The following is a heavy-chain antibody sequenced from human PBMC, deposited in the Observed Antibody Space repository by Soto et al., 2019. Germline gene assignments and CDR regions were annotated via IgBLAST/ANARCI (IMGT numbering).Heavy chain of an antibody. V-gene: IGHV1-18*04. CDR2: ISTYKGDT. Sequence: GASVKVSCKTSGYSFTTHAITWVRQAPGQGLEWMGWISTYKGDTNYAQKFQGRVTLTKDTSTSTAYMELRSLRSDDTAVYYCARDPSNTSGYRIYFDAWGQGTLVTVSS. CDR3: ARDPSNTSGYRIYFDA. CDR1: GYSFTTHA. J-gene: IGHJ5*02. D-gene: IGHD6-19*01.